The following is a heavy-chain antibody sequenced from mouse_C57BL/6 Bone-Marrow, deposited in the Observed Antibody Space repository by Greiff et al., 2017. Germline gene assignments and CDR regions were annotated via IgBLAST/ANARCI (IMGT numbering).Heavy chain of an antibody. J-gene: IGHJ3*01. CDR1: GFTFSDYG. CDR3: ARQGDSSGPFAY. CDR2: IRSGSSTI. D-gene: IGHD3-2*02. V-gene: IGHV5-17*01. Sequence: EVKLVESGGGLVKPGGSLKLSCAASGFTFSDYGMHWVRQAPEKGLEWVAYIRSGSSTIYYADTVKGRFTISRDNAKNTLFLQMTSLRSEDTAMYYCARQGDSSGPFAYWGQGTLVTVSA.